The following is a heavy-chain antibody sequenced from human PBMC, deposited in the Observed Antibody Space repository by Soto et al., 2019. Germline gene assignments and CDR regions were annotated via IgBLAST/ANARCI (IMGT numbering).Heavy chain of an antibody. V-gene: IGHV4-4*02. CDR2: IFHSGST. Sequence: PSETLSLTCAVSGDSISSSKWWTWVRQPPGKGLEWIGEIFHSGSTNYNPSLKSRVTISIDKSKNQLSLKLSSVTAADTAVYYCAYSTGWYRHDIWGQGTLVTVSS. J-gene: IGHJ3*02. CDR3: AYSTGWYRHDI. CDR1: GDSISSSKW. D-gene: IGHD6-19*01.